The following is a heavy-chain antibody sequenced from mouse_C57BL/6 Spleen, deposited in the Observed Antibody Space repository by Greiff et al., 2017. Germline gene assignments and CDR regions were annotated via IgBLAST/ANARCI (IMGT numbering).Heavy chain of an antibody. Sequence: VQLQQSGPELVKPGASVKISCKASGYTFTDYYMNWVKQSHGKSLEWIGDINPNNGGTSYNQKFKGKATLTVDKSSSTAYMELRSLTSEDSAVYYCARSAQALYFDYWGQGTTLTVSS. D-gene: IGHD3-2*02. CDR1: GYTFTDYY. CDR3: ARSAQALYFDY. V-gene: IGHV1-26*01. J-gene: IGHJ2*01. CDR2: INPNNGGT.